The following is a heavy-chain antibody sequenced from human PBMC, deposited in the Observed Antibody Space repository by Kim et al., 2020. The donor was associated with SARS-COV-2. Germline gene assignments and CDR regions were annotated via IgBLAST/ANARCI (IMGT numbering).Heavy chain of an antibody. CDR3: ARDWGVGQLVSFDY. V-gene: IGHV7-4-1*02. Sequence: YAQGCTGRFVFSVDTSVSTADLQISSLKAEDTAVYYCARDWGVGQLVSFDYWGQGTLVTVSS. D-gene: IGHD6-6*01. J-gene: IGHJ4*02.